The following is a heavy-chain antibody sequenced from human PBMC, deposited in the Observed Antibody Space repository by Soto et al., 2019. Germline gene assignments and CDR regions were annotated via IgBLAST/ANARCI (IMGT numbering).Heavy chain of an antibody. CDR1: GFTFSSCA. V-gene: IGHV3-23*01. CDR3: AKVSQYRVAGYFDY. J-gene: IGHJ4*02. D-gene: IGHD6-19*01. CDR2: ISGSGGST. Sequence: GGSLRLSCAASGFTFSSCAMSWVRQAPGKGLEWVSAISGSGGSTYYADSMKGRFTISRDNSKNTLYLQMNSLRAEDTAVYYCAKVSQYRVAGYFDYWGQGTLVTVSS.